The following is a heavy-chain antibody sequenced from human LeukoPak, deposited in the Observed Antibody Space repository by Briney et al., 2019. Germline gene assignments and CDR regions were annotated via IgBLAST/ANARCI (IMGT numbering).Heavy chain of an antibody. CDR1: GFTFSSYW. CDR2: GKQDGSDK. V-gene: IGHV3-7*01. J-gene: IGHJ4*02. CDR3: ARDSSIAAAGSDY. Sequence: GGSLRLSCAASGFTFSSYWMSWVRQAPGKGLDWVANGKQDGSDKYYVDSVKGRFTISRDNAKNSLYLQMSSLRAEDTAVYYCARDSSIAAAGSDYWGQGTLVTVSS. D-gene: IGHD6-13*01.